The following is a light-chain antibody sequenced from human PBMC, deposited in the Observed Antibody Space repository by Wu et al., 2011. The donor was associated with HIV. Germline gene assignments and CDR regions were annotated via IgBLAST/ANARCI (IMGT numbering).Light chain of an antibody. Sequence: RATLSCRASQSVSRYLAWYQQKPGQAPRLLIYGASNRATGTPARFTGSGSGTEFTLTISSLLPEDSAVYYCQQYNYWPPLTFGGGTKVEIE. J-gene: IGKJ4*01. CDR2: GAS. V-gene: IGKV3-15*01. CDR1: QSVSRY. CDR3: QQYNYWPPLT.